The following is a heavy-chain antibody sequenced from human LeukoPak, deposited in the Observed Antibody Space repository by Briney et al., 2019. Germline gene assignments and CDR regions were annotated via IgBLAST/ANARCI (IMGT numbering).Heavy chain of an antibody. CDR3: ARKGGRGYSYGYRPLDY. CDR1: GGSFSGYY. V-gene: IGHV4-34*01. J-gene: IGHJ4*02. CDR2: INHRGST. D-gene: IGHD5-18*01. Sequence: SETLSLTCAVYGGSFSGYYWSWIRHPPGKGLECIGEINHRGSTNYNPSLKSRVTISVDTSKNQFSLKLSSVTAADTAVYYCARKGGRGYSYGYRPLDYWGQGTLVTVSS.